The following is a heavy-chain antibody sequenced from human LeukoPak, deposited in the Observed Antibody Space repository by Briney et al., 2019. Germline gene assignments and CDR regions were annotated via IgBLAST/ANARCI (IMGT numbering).Heavy chain of an antibody. J-gene: IGHJ3*02. CDR3: AKDGVRGVINDAFDI. CDR2: INHSGST. Sequence: SETLSLTCAVYGGSFSGYYWSWIRQPPGKGLEWIGEINHSGSTNYSPSLKSRVTISVDTSKNEFSLKLSSVTAADTAVYYCAKDGVRGVINDAFDIWGQGTMVTVSS. CDR1: GGSFSGYY. V-gene: IGHV4-34*01. D-gene: IGHD3-10*01.